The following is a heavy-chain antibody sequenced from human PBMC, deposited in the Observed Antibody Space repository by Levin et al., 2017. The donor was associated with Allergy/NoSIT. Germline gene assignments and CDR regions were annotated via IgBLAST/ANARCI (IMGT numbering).Heavy chain of an antibody. CDR1: GFTFDDYG. V-gene: IGHV3-20*01. Sequence: GGSLRLSCAASGFTFDDYGMSWVRQAPGKGLEWVSGINWNGGSTGYADSVQGRLTISRDNAKNSLYLQMNSLRAEDTALYHCARHRFTMNIHDGFDILGQGTMVIVSS. J-gene: IGHJ3*02. CDR3: ARHRFTMNIHDGFDI. D-gene: IGHD2/OR15-2a*01. CDR2: INWNGGST.